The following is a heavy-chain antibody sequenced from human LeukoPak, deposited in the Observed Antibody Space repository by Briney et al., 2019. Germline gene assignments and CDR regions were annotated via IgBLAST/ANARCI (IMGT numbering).Heavy chain of an antibody. CDR1: GGSISSSSYY. CDR2: MNHSGST. CDR3: ARHAWQWLPFEH. Sequence: SETLSLTCTVSGGSISSSSYYWSWVRQPPGKGLEWIGEMNHSGSTNYNPSLKSRVTMSVDRSKNRFSLNLSSVTAADTAMYYCARHAWQWLPFEHWGQGTLVTVSS. V-gene: IGHV4-39*01. D-gene: IGHD6-19*01. J-gene: IGHJ4*02.